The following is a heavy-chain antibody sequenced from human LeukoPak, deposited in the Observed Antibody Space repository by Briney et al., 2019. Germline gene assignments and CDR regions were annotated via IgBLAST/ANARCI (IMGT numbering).Heavy chain of an antibody. V-gene: IGHV3-48*02. CDR2: ISSSSSTI. D-gene: IGHD3-3*01. Sequence: GGSLRLSCAASGFTFSSYSMNWVRQAPGKGLEWVSYISSSSSTIYYADSVKGRFTISRDNAKNSLYLQMNSRRDEDTAVYYCARAVSSWRAVVHYWGQGTLVTVSS. CDR1: GFTFSSYS. J-gene: IGHJ4*02. CDR3: ARAVSSWRAVVHY.